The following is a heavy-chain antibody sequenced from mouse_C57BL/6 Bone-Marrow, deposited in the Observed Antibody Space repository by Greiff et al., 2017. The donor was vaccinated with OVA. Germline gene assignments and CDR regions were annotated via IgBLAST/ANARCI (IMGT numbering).Heavy chain of an antibody. V-gene: IGHV1-50*01. CDR2: IDPSDSYT. CDR1: GYTFTSYW. J-gene: IGHJ3*01. Sequence: VQLQQSGAELVKPGASVKLSCKASGYTFTSYWMQWVKQRPGQGLEWIGEIDPSDSYTNYNQKFKGKATLTVDTSSSTAYMQLNSLTSEDSAVCYCASAVFAYWGQGTLVTVSA. CDR3: ASAVFAY.